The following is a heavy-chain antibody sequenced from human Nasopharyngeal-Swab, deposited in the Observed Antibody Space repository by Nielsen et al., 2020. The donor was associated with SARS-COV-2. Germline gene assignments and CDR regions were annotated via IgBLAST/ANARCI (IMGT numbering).Heavy chain of an antibody. Sequence: SETLSLTCAVYAGSFSGHQWSWVRQIPGKGLEWIGEVNHGGGTIYNPSLKSRFTISVATSKNQFSLKLTSVTAADTAVYYCARGGAGVVASPVLGLGPFYYYHFMDVWGQGTTVTVSS. CDR3: ARGGAGVVASPVLGLGPFYYYHFMDV. D-gene: IGHD6-6*01. CDR2: VNHGGGT. V-gene: IGHV4-34*01. J-gene: IGHJ6*03. CDR1: AGSFSGHQ.